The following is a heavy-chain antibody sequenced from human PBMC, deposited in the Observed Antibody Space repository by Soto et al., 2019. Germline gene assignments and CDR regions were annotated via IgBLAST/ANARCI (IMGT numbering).Heavy chain of an antibody. CDR2: IRNKVFGYTT. CDR3: SRDHNWANDY. Sequence: GGSLRLSCVASGFTFSDHFMDWVRQAPGEGLEWLARIRNKVFGYTTEYAASVLGRFTISRDDSTNSLYLQMNSLRIEDTAVYYCSRDHNWANDYWGQGTPVTVSS. V-gene: IGHV3-72*01. J-gene: IGHJ4*02. CDR1: GFTFSDHF. D-gene: IGHD3-16*01.